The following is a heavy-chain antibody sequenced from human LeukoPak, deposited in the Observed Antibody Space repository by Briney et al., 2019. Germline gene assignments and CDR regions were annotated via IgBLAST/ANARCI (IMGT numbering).Heavy chain of an antibody. J-gene: IGHJ4*02. CDR3: ARVGGATRYYFDY. CDR2: ISSSSSYI. D-gene: IGHD1-26*01. CDR1: GFTFSSYS. Sequence: GGSLRLSCAASGFTFSSYSMNWVRQAPGKGLEWVSSISSSSSYIYYADSVKGRFTISRDNAKNSLYLQMNSLRAEDTAVYYCARVGGATRYYFDYWGQGTLVTVSS. V-gene: IGHV3-21*01.